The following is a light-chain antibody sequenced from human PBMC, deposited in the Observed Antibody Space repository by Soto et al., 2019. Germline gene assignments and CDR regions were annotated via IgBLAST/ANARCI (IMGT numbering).Light chain of an antibody. CDR3: QQYHSYSST. Sequence: DIQMTQSPSTLSASVGDRVTITCRASQSISSWLAWYQQKPGKAPKLLIYKASSLESGVPSRFSGSGSGTEFTLNISSLQPDDFATYYYQQYHSYSSTFGQGTRLEIK. V-gene: IGKV1-5*03. J-gene: IGKJ5*01. CDR2: KAS. CDR1: QSISSW.